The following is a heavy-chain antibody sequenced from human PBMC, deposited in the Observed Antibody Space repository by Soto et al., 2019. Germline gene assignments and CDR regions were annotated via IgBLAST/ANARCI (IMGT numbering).Heavy chain of an antibody. J-gene: IGHJ4*02. CDR2: ISYDGSNK. V-gene: IGHV3-30-3*01. Sequence: GGSLRLSCAASGFTFSSYAMHWVRQAPGKGLEWVAVISYDGSNKYYADSVKGRFTISRDNSKNTLYLQMNSLRAEDTAVYYCARDAPSPFRYFDRGFSYYFDYWGQGTLVTVSS. D-gene: IGHD3-9*01. CDR1: GFTFSSYA. CDR3: ARDAPSPFRYFDRGFSYYFDY.